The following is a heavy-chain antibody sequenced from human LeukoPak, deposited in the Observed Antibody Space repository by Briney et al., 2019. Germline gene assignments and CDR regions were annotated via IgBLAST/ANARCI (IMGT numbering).Heavy chain of an antibody. J-gene: IGHJ4*02. CDR2: IYYSGST. Sequence: PSETLSLTCTVSGGSISGYYWSWIRQPPGKGLEWIGYIYYSGSTNYNPSLKSRVTISADTSKNQFSLKLSSATAADTAVYYCARHGGSGWSDFDYWGQGTLVSVSS. D-gene: IGHD6-19*01. V-gene: IGHV4-59*08. CDR3: ARHGGSGWSDFDY. CDR1: GGSISGYY.